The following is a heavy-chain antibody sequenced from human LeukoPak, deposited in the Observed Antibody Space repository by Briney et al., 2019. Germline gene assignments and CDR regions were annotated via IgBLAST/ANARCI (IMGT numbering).Heavy chain of an antibody. CDR2: IRDDGSNK. CDR3: AKQEVDWNYVVLDY. Sequence: GGSLRLSCEASGYVFRDYGMHWVRQAPGKGLEWVAFIRDDGSNKYYADSVKGRFTISRDNSKNALYLQMNGLRAEDTAVYYCAKQEVDWNYVVLDYWGQGTLVAVSS. D-gene: IGHD1-7*01. J-gene: IGHJ4*02. CDR1: GYVFRDYG. V-gene: IGHV3-30*02.